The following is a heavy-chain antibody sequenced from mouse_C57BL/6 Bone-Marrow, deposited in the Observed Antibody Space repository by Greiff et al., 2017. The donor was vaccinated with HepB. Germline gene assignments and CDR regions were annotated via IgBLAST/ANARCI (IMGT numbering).Heavy chain of an antibody. J-gene: IGHJ1*03. D-gene: IGHD2-5*01. CDR1: GYTFTDYY. CDR2: INPNNGGT. V-gene: IGHV1-26*01. Sequence: VQLQQSGPELVKPGASVKISCKASGYTFTDYYMNWVKQSHGKSLEWIGDINPNNGGTSYNQKFKGKATLTVDKSSSTAYMELRSLTSEDSAVYYCARESNYPWYFDVWGTGTTVTVSA. CDR3: ARESNYPWYFDV.